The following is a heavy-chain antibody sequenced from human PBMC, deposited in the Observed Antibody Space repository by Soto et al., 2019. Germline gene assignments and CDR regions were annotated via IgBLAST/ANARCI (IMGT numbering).Heavy chain of an antibody. J-gene: IGHJ4*02. CDR2: IHGGGNSA. Sequence: EVQLLESGGDLVQPGRSLRLSCAASGFTFSGYVMSWVRQAPGKGLEWVSVIHGGGNSAYYADSVKGRFTISRDNSKNTLYLRMSSLRGEDTAVYYCAKIRGRVTTSWPVDYWGQGTLVTVSS. V-gene: IGHV3-23*01. D-gene: IGHD4-17*01. CDR1: GFTFSGYV. CDR3: AKIRGRVTTSWPVDY.